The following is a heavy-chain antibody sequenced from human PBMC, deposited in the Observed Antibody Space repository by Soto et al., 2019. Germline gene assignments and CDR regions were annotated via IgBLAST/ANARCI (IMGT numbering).Heavy chain of an antibody. CDR3: ASGHDAYKVRY. D-gene: IGHD1-1*01. Sequence: QVQLQESGPGLVKPSQTLSLTCTVSGGSISSGGTGSYWTWIRQLPGKGLEWIGYIYYTGNTYYNPSRKSRPTISIDTSENQFSLKLTSVTAAATAVYFCASGHDAYKVRYWGQGTLVTVSS. J-gene: IGHJ4*02. CDR1: GGSISSGGTGSY. CDR2: IYYTGNT. V-gene: IGHV4-31*03.